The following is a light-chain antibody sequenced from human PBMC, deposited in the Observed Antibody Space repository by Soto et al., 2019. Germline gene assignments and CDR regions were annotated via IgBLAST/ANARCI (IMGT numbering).Light chain of an antibody. CDR1: QTVSGN. CDR3: QQYYTTPTWT. Sequence: EIVMTQSPATLSVSPGDRATLSCRASQTVSGNLAWYQQKPGQAPRLLMYGASTRATGIPARFSGSGSGTEFTLTIDSLQAEDVAVYYCQQYYTTPTWTFGQGTKVEV. J-gene: IGKJ1*01. V-gene: IGKV3-15*01. CDR2: GAS.